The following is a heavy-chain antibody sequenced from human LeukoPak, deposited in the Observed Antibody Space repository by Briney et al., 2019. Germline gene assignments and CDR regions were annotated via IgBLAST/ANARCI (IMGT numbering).Heavy chain of an antibody. CDR3: AKVGIAVAAHGLYYFDY. J-gene: IGHJ4*02. Sequence: GGSLRLSCAASGFTFDDYAMHWVRQAPGKGLEWVSGISWNSGSIGYADSVKGRFTISRDNAKNSLYLQMNSLRAEDTALYYCAKVGIAVAAHGLYYFDYWGQGTLVTVSS. CDR1: GFTFDDYA. D-gene: IGHD6-19*01. CDR2: ISWNSGSI. V-gene: IGHV3-9*01.